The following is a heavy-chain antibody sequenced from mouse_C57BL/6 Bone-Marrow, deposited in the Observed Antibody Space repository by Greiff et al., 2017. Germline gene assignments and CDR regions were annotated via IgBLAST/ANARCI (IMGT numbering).Heavy chain of an antibody. V-gene: IGHV1-82*01. CDR3: ARGGLY. CDR1: GYAFSSSW. CDR2: IYPGDGDT. J-gene: IGHJ2*01. Sequence: VQLQESGPELVKPGASVKISCKASGYAFSSSWMNWVKQRPGKGLEWIGRIYPGDGDTNYNGKFKGKATLTVDKSSSTAYMQLSSLTSEDSAVYFCARGGLYWGQGTTLTVSA.